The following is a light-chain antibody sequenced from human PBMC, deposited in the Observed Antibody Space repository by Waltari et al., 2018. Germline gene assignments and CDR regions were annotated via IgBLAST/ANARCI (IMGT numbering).Light chain of an antibody. CDR1: SSDVGVYNY. CDR2: DVS. J-gene: IGLJ2*01. CDR3: SSYASSSTLVV. Sequence: QSALTQPASVSGSPGQSITISCTGTSSDVGVYNYVPWYQQQPGKAPKLMIYDVSKRPSGVSNRFSGSKSGNTASLTISGLQAEDEADYYCSSYASSSTLVVFGGGTKLTVL. V-gene: IGLV2-14*01.